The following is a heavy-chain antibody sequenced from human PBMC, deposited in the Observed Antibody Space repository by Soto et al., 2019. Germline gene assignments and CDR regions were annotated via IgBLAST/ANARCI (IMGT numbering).Heavy chain of an antibody. J-gene: IGHJ4*02. CDR1: GGSISSYY. CDR3: ARESHSSGYYFYDY. Sequence: QVQLQESGPGLVKPSETLSLTCTVSGGSISSYYWSWIRQPPGKGLEWIGYIYYSGSTNYNPSLKSQVTISVDTSKNQFSLKLSSVTAADTAVYYCARESHSSGYYFYDYWGQGTLVTVSS. D-gene: IGHD3-22*01. CDR2: IYYSGST. V-gene: IGHV4-59*01.